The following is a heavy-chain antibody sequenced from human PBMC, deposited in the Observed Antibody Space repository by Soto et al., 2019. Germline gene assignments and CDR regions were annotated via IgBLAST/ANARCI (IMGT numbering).Heavy chain of an antibody. D-gene: IGHD6-19*01. Sequence: QVQLVESGGGVVQPGRSLRLSCAASGFTFSSYGMHWVRQAPGKGLEWVAVIWYAGSNENYADSVKRRFTISRDNSKNTLYLQMHSLRAEDTALYYCARDRRGSGWYDYFDYWGQGTLVTVSS. CDR1: GFTFSSYG. J-gene: IGHJ4*02. CDR2: IWYAGSNE. CDR3: ARDRRGSGWYDYFDY. V-gene: IGHV3-33*01.